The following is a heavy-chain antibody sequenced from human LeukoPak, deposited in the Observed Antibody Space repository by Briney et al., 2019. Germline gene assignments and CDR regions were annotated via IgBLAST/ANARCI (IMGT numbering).Heavy chain of an antibody. CDR1: GGTFSACA. J-gene: IGHJ4*02. Sequence: SVKVSCKASGGTFSACAISWVRQAPGQGLEWMGRIIPILGIANYAQKFQGRVTITADKSTSTAYMELSSLRSEDTAVYYCAINSRSGSHYPSGYYWGQGTLVTVSS. CDR2: IIPILGIA. D-gene: IGHD1-26*01. CDR3: AINSRSGSHYPSGYY. V-gene: IGHV1-69*04.